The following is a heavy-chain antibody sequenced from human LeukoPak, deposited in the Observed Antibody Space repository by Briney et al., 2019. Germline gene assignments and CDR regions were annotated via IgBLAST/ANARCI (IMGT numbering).Heavy chain of an antibody. D-gene: IGHD4-17*01. CDR3: ATDHGFHYGAYFDY. V-gene: IGHV3-23*01. CDR1: GFTFSNYG. CDR2: ISGSGGST. Sequence: QSGGSLRLSCAAAGFTFSNYGMTWVRQAPGKGLEWVSGISGSGGSTNYADSVKGRFTISRDNSKNTLYLQMNSLRPEDTAVYYCATDHGFHYGAYFDYWGQGTLVTVSS. J-gene: IGHJ4*02.